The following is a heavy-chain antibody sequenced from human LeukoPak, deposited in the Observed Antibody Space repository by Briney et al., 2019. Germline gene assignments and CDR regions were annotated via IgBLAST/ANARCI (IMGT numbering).Heavy chain of an antibody. Sequence: SETLSITCTVSGASISSNIYYWDWIRQPPGKGLDWIGTIYYSGNTYYNPSLKSRVTIFVDTSMNQFSLKLSSVTAADTAVYFCASRIGGSSYSNSCGQGTLVTVSS. J-gene: IGHJ4*02. CDR2: IYYSGNT. V-gene: IGHV4-39*01. CDR1: GASISSNIYY. D-gene: IGHD6-13*01. CDR3: ASRIGGSSYSNS.